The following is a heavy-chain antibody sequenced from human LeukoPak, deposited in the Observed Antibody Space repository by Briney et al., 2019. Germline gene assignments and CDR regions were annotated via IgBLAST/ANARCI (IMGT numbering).Heavy chain of an antibody. CDR2: IYYSGST. Sequence: SETLSLTCVVSGDSISSSSYYWGWIRQPPGKGLEWIGSIYYSGSTYYNPSLKSRVTISVDTSKNQFSLKLSSVTAADTAVYYCARMGFLLSYYFDYWGQGTLVTVSS. J-gene: IGHJ4*02. D-gene: IGHD3-3*01. V-gene: IGHV4-39*07. CDR3: ARMGFLLSYYFDY. CDR1: GDSISSSSYY.